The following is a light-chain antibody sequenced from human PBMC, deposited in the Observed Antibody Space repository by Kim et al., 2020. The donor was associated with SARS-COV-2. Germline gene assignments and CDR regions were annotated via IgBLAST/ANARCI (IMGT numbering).Light chain of an antibody. V-gene: IGKV3-20*01. J-gene: IGKJ2*01. Sequence: DIVLTQSPGTLSVSPGERATLSCRATEPIRSGYLAWYQQRLGQAPRLLIYGSSSRATGIPDRFSGSGAGTDFTLTISRLEPEDFAVYYCQQYGSPPFTFGQGTKLEIK. CDR1: EPIRSGY. CDR3: QQYGSPPFT. CDR2: GSS.